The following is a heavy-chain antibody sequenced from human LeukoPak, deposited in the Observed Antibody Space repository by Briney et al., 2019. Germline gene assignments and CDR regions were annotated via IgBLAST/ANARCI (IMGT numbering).Heavy chain of an antibody. V-gene: IGHV3-21*01. D-gene: IGHD5-12*01. Sequence: GGXXXXXCAAXGFTFSXYSMNWVRQAPGKGLEWVSSISSSSSYIYYADSVKGRFTISRDNAKNSLYLQMNSLRAEDTAVYYCARGPVAIYWGQGTLVTVPS. CDR3: ARGPVAIY. CDR2: ISSSSSYI. J-gene: IGHJ4*02. CDR1: GFTFSXYS.